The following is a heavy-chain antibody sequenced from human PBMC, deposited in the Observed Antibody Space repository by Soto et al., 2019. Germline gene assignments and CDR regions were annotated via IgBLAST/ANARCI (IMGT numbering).Heavy chain of an antibody. CDR3: ARGGGYYFDY. CDR2: TYYRSKWYN. Sequence: QVQLQQSGPGLVKPSQTLSLTCAISGDSVSSNSAAWNWIRQSPSRGLEWLGRTYYRSKWYNDYAVSLKSLITINPDTSNNQSSLPLNSVTPENTAVYYCARGGGYYFDYWGQGTLVTVSS. CDR1: GDSVSSNSAA. D-gene: IGHD3-16*01. J-gene: IGHJ4*02. V-gene: IGHV6-1*01.